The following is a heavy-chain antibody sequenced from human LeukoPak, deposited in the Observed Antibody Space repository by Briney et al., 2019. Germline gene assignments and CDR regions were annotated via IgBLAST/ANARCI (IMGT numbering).Heavy chain of an antibody. CDR1: GYTFTGYY. CDR3: ARSNYYGSGSYRYYFDY. J-gene: IGHJ4*02. CDR2: INPNSGGT. Sequence: ASVKVSCKASGYTFTGYYMHWVRQAPGRGLEWMGWINPNSGGTNYAQKFQGRVTMTRDTSISTAYMELSRLRSDDTAVYYCARSNYYGSGSYRYYFDYWGQGTLVTVSS. V-gene: IGHV1-2*02. D-gene: IGHD3-10*01.